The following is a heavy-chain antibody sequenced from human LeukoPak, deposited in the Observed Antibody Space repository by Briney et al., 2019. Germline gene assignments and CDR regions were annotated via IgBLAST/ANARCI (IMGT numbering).Heavy chain of an antibody. J-gene: IGHJ4*02. Sequence: GGSLRLSCAASGFTFSSYGMHWVRQAPGKGLEWVAFIRYDGSNKYYADSVKGRFTISRDNAKNTLYLQMNSLRAEDTAVYYCATYYYGSGSSTKVDYWGQGTLVTVSS. V-gene: IGHV3-30*02. CDR1: GFTFSSYG. CDR2: IRYDGSNK. CDR3: ATYYYGSGSSTKVDY. D-gene: IGHD3-10*01.